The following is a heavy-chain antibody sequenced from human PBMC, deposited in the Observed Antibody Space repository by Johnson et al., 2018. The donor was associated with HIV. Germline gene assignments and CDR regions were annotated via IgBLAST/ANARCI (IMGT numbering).Heavy chain of an antibody. CDR3: ARSFGVTTPGAFDI. V-gene: IGHV3-30*04. J-gene: IGHJ3*02. D-gene: IGHD3-3*01. CDR2: ISYDAKHK. Sequence: QVQLVESGGGLVQPGGSLRLSCAASGFIFSSYAIHWVRQAPGKGLEWVAVISYDAKHKYYADSVKGRVTISRDNSKNTLALQMNSLRAEDTAVYYCARSFGVTTPGAFDIWGQGTMVTVSS. CDR1: GFIFSSYA.